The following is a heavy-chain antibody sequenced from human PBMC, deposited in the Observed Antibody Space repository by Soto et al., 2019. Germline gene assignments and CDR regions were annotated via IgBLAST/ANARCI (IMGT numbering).Heavy chain of an antibody. CDR3: ARSVFP. CDR2: IYYSGST. Sequence: QVQLQESGPGLVKPSQTLSLTCTVSGGSISSGGYYWSWIRQHPGKGLEWIGYIYYSGSTSYNPTLMSRVTIPVDTSKTHFSLKLTSVTAADTAVYYCARSVFPWGQGTLVTVSS. CDR1: GGSISSGGYY. J-gene: IGHJ5*02. V-gene: IGHV4-31*03.